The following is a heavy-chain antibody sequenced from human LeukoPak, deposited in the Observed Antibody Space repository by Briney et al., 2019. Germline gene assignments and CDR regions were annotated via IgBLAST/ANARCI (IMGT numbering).Heavy chain of an antibody. D-gene: IGHD3-16*02. Sequence: PSETLSLTCAVSGYSISSGYYWGWIRQPPGKGLEWIGSIYHSGSTYYNPSPKSRVTISVDTSKNQFSLKLSSVTAADTAVYYCARYVWGSYPTFEDYWGQGTLVTVSS. CDR1: GYSISSGYY. J-gene: IGHJ4*02. CDR2: IYHSGST. CDR3: ARYVWGSYPTFEDY. V-gene: IGHV4-38-2*01.